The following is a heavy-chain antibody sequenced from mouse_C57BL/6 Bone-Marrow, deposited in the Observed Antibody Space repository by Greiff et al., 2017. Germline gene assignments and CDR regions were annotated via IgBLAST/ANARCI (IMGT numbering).Heavy chain of an antibody. V-gene: IGHV1-81*01. J-gene: IGHJ2*01. CDR2: IYPRSGNT. CDR1: GYTFTSYG. CDR3: ARCPTTVVAYYFDY. Sequence: VKLMESGAELARPGASVKLSCKASGYTFTSYGISWVKQRTGQGLEWIGEIYPRSGNTYYNEKFKGKATLTADKSSSTAYMELRSLTSEDSAVYFCARCPTTVVAYYFDYWGQGTTLTVSS. D-gene: IGHD1-1*01.